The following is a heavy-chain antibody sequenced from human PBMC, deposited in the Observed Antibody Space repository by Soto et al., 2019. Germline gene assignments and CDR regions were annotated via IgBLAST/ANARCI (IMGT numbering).Heavy chain of an antibody. D-gene: IGHD2-2*01. J-gene: IGHJ4*02. CDR1: GYTFTSYD. CDR3: ARDGVVVPAAMESFDY. Sequence: ASVKVSCKASGYTFTSYDINWVRQATGQGLEWVGWMNPNSGNTGYAQKIQGRVTMTRNTSMSTAYMELGSLRSEDTAVYYCARDGVVVPAAMESFDYWGQGTQVTVSS. CDR2: MNPNSGNT. V-gene: IGHV1-8*01.